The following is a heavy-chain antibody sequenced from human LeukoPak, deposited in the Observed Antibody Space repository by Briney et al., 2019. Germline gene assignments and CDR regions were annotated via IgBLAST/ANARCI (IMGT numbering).Heavy chain of an antibody. CDR2: ISWNSGSV. V-gene: IGHV3-9*02. J-gene: IGHJ3*02. CDR3: AKDMDPYYYDSSGYLRGAFDT. Sequence: GGSLRLSCAASGFTPDDSAMHWVRQAPGKGLEWVSGISWNSGSVGYADSVKGRFTISRDNAQNSLYLQMNSLRAEDMALYYCAKDMDPYYYDSSGYLRGAFDTWGQGTMVTVSS. CDR1: GFTPDDSA. D-gene: IGHD3-22*01.